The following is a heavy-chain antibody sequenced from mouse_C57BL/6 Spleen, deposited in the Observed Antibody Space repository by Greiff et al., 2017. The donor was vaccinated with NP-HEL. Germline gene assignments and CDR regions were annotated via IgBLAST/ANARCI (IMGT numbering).Heavy chain of an antibody. CDR2: ISYDGSN. Sequence: ESGPGLVKPSQSLSLTCSVTGYSITSGYYWNWIRQFPGNKLEWMGYISYDGSNNYNPSLKNRISITRDTSKNQFFLKLNSVTTEDTATYYCARFDSNFDYWGQGTTLTVSS. CDR3: ARFDSNFDY. D-gene: IGHD2-4*01. J-gene: IGHJ2*01. V-gene: IGHV3-6*01. CDR1: GYSITSGYY.